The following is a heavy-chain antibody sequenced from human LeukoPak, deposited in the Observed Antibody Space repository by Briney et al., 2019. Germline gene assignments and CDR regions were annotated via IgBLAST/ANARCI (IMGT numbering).Heavy chain of an antibody. Sequence: GGTLRLSCAASGFTFSSYGMSWVRQAPGKGLEWVGFIRSKAYGGTTEYAASVKGRFTISRDDSKSIAYLQMNSLKTEDTAVYYCTRDSSSWCDVFLYYFDYWGQGTPVTVSS. V-gene: IGHV3-49*04. D-gene: IGHD6-13*01. CDR3: TRDSSSWCDVFLYYFDY. CDR1: GFTFSSYG. CDR2: IRSKAYGGTT. J-gene: IGHJ4*02.